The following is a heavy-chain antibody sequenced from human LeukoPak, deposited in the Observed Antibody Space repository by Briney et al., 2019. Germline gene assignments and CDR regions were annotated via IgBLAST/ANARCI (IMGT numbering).Heavy chain of an antibody. J-gene: IGHJ4*02. CDR3: TRQDCSGGSCSYVDY. V-gene: IGHV3-73*01. CDR1: GFTFSGSL. D-gene: IGHD2-15*01. Sequence: GGCLKLSCAASGFTFSGSLMHWVRQASGKGLEWVGRIKSKANSYATAYAASVKGRFTISRDDSKNTAYLQMNSLKTEDTAVYYCTRQDCSGGSCSYVDYWGQGTLVTVSS. CDR2: IKSKANSYAT.